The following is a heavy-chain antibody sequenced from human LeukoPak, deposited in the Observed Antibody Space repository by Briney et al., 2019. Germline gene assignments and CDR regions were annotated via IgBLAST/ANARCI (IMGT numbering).Heavy chain of an antibody. D-gene: IGHD2-15*01. CDR3: VGYCSGGSCYSVDYYYGMDV. J-gene: IGHJ6*02. CDR1: GFTVRSNY. Sequence: GGSLRLSCAASGFTVRSNYMSWVRQAPGKGLEWVSVIYSGGSTYYADSVKGRFTISRDNSKNTLYLQMNSLRAEDTAVYYCVGYCSGGSCYSVDYYYGMDVWGQGTTVTVSS. V-gene: IGHV3-66*01. CDR2: IYSGGST.